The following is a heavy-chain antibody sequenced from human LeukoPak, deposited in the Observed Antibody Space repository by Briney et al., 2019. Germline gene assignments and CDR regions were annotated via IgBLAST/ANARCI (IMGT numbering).Heavy chain of an antibody. D-gene: IGHD5-24*01. V-gene: IGHV3-11*01. CDR3: AREPPRRLQFTSNFDY. Sequence: GGSLRLSCAASGFTFSDYYMSWIRQAPGKGLEWVSYISSSGSTIYYADSVKGRFTISRDNAKNSLYLQMNSLRAEDTAVYYCAREPPRRLQFTSNFDYWGQGTLVTVSS. CDR1: GFTFSDYY. CDR2: ISSSGSTI. J-gene: IGHJ4*02.